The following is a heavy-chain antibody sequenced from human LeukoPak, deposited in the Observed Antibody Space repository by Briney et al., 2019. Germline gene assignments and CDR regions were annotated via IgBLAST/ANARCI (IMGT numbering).Heavy chain of an antibody. Sequence: ASVKVSCKASGYTFTSYDISWVRQAPGQGLEWMGGIIPIFGTANYAQKFQGRVTITTDESTSTAYMELSSLRSEDTAVYYCARVEYYYGLGSYYNGKVIWFDPWGQGTLVTVSS. J-gene: IGHJ5*02. CDR3: ARVEYYYGLGSYYNGKVIWFDP. CDR1: GYTFTSYD. V-gene: IGHV1-69*05. CDR2: IIPIFGTA. D-gene: IGHD3-10*01.